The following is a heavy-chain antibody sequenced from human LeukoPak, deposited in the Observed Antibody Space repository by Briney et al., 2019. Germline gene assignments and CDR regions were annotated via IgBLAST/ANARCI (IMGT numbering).Heavy chain of an antibody. CDR3: AKGVRAVARDAFDI. D-gene: IGHD6-19*01. CDR2: ISGSGGST. CDR1: GFTFDDYV. J-gene: IGHJ3*02. Sequence: SGGSLRLSCAASGFTFDDYVMSWVRQAPGKGLEWVSAISGSGGSTYYADSVKGRFTISRDNSKNTLYLQMNSLRAEDTAVYYCAKGVRAVARDAFDIWGQGTMVTVSS. V-gene: IGHV3-23*01.